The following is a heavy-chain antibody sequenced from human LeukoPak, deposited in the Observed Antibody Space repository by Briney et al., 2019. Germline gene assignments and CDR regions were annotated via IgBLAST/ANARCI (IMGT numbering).Heavy chain of an antibody. J-gene: IGHJ5*02. Sequence: PGRSLRLSCAASGFTFSSYAMHWVRQAPGKGLEWVAVISYDGSNKYYADSVKGRFTISRDNSKNTLYLQMNSLGAEDTAVYFCASGKYRYGDNWFDPWGQGTLVTVSS. CDR1: GFTFSSYA. CDR2: ISYDGSNK. V-gene: IGHV3-30*04. CDR3: ASGKYRYGDNWFDP. D-gene: IGHD5-18*01.